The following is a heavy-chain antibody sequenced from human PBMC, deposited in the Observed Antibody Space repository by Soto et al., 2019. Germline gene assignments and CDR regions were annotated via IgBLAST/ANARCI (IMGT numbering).Heavy chain of an antibody. CDR2: IYYRGNT. Sequence: PSETLSLTCTVSGGSISSDDYYWNWIRQRPGKGLEWIGNIYYRGNTNYNPSLKSRIIMSMDMSEDQFSLKLTSVTAADTAVYYCARGWEYYGMDVWGQGTTVPVSS. J-gene: IGHJ6*02. D-gene: IGHD1-26*01. CDR3: ARGWEYYGMDV. CDR1: GGSISSDDYY. V-gene: IGHV4-31*03.